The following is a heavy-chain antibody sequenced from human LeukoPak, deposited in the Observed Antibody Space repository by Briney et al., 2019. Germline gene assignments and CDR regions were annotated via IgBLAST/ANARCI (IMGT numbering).Heavy chain of an antibody. CDR1: GFTFSSYW. V-gene: IGHV3-74*01. Sequence: PGGSLRLSCAASGFTFSSYWMHWVRQAPGKGLVWVLRINSDGSSTSYADSVKGRFTISRDNAKNTLYLQMNSLRAEDTALYYCAKDYTGSSDNWGQGTLVTVSS. CDR3: AKDYTGSSDN. J-gene: IGHJ4*02. CDR2: INSDGSST. D-gene: IGHD2-15*01.